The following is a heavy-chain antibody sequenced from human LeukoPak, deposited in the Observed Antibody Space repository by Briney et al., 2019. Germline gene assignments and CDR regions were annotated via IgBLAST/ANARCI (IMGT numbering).Heavy chain of an antibody. CDR3: AKDLRYSSGWSDY. V-gene: IGHV3-30*18. CDR1: GFTFSSYG. Sequence: PGRSLRLSCAASGFTFSSYGMHWVRQAPGRGLEWVAVISYDGSNKYYADSVKGRFTISRDNSKNTLYLQMNSLRAEDTAVYYCAKDLRYSSGWSDYWGQGTLVTVSS. CDR2: ISYDGSNK. J-gene: IGHJ4*02. D-gene: IGHD6-19*01.